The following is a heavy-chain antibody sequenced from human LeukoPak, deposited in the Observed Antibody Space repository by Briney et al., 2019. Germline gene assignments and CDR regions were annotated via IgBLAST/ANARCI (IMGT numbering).Heavy chain of an antibody. CDR1: GFTFDDYA. Sequence: GRSLRLSCVASGFTFDDYAMHWVRQAPGKGLEWVSGISYNRDGIGYADSVKGRFTVSRDNAKNSLYLQMNSLRSEDTALYYCAKGAAAGMRGYFDYWGQGILVTVSS. CDR3: AKGAAAGMRGYFDY. D-gene: IGHD6-25*01. J-gene: IGHJ4*02. CDR2: ISYNRDGI. V-gene: IGHV3-9*01.